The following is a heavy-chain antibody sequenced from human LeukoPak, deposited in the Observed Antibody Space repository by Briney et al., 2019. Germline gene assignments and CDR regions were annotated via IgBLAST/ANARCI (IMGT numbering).Heavy chain of an antibody. D-gene: IGHD1-26*01. V-gene: IGHV3-23*01. Sequence: PGGSLRLSCAASGFAFSSYAMSWVRQAPGKGLEWVSAISGSGGSTYYADSVKGRFTISRDNSKNTLYLQMNSLRAEDTAVYYCAKNVYWWELLLFDYWGQGTLVTVSS. CDR3: AKNVYWWELLLFDY. CDR2: ISGSGGST. J-gene: IGHJ4*02. CDR1: GFAFSSYA.